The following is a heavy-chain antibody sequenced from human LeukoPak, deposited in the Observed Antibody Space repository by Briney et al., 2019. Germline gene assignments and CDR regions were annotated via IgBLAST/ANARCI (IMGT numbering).Heavy chain of an antibody. CDR2: IYYSGST. V-gene: IGHV4-39*01. D-gene: IGHD3-9*01. CDR3: ARQLRDILTGYRPLYYFDY. Sequence: SETLSLTCTVSGGSISSSSYYWGWIRQPPGKGLEWIGSIYYSGSTYYNPSLKSRVTISVDTSKNQFSLKLSSVTAADTAVYYCARQLRDILTGYRPLYYFDYWGQGTLVTVSS. CDR1: GGSISSSSYY. J-gene: IGHJ4*02.